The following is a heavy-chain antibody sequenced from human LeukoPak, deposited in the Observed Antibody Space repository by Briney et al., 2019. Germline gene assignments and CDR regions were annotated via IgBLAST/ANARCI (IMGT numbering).Heavy chain of an antibody. CDR1: GYTFTSYD. CDR3: AREWGLRLAVKPKGMDV. J-gene: IGHJ6*02. CDR2: VHPSTGST. Sequence: ASVKVSCKASGYTFTSYDIHWVRQAPGQGLEWMGIVHPSTGSTSFTQKFQGRVTMTSDTSTRTVYMELSSLRSEDMAVYYCAREWGLRLAVKPKGMDVWGQGTTVIVSS. D-gene: IGHD6-19*01. V-gene: IGHV1-46*01.